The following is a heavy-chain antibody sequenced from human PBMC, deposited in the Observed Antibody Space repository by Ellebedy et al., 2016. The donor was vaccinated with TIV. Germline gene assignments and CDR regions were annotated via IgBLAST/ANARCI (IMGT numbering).Heavy chain of an antibody. CDR2: IYYSGGT. J-gene: IGHJ4*03. V-gene: IGHV4-59*01. CDR1: GASISSYY. Sequence: SETLSLTCTVSGASISSYYWSWIRQPPGKGLEWIGYIYYSGGTNYNPSLKSRVTISVDTSKKQFSLKLSSVTAADTAVYYCAREAGTHFDSWGQGTTVTVSS. CDR3: AREAGTHFDS. D-gene: IGHD6-13*01.